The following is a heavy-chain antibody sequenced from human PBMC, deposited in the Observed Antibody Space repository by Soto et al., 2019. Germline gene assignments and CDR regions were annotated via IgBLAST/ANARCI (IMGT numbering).Heavy chain of an antibody. D-gene: IGHD3-22*01. CDR2: INHSGST. CDR1: GGSFSGYY. V-gene: IGHV4-34*01. CDR3: ARLHRSYYYDSSGPEIAYFQH. J-gene: IGHJ1*01. Sequence: SETLSLTCAVYGGSFSGYYWSWIRQPPGKGLEWIGEINHSGSTNYNPSLKSRVTISVDTSKNQFSLKLSSVTAADTAVYYCARLHRSYYYDSSGPEIAYFQHWGQGTLVTVS.